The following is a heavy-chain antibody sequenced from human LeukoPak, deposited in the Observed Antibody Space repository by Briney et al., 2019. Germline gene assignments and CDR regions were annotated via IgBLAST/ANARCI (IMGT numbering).Heavy chain of an antibody. Sequence: ASVKVSCKASRYTFTGYYMHWVRQAPGQGLEWMGWINPNSGGTNYAQKFQGRVTMTRDTSISTAYMELSRLRSDDTAVYYCARSSGWYFYYYYMDVWGKGTTVTISS. CDR1: RYTFTGYY. V-gene: IGHV1-2*02. CDR2: INPNSGGT. CDR3: ARSSGWYFYYYYMDV. J-gene: IGHJ6*03. D-gene: IGHD6-19*01.